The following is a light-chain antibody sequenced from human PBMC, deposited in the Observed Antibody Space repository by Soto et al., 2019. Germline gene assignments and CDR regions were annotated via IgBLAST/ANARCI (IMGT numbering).Light chain of an antibody. Sequence: QSVLTQPPSASGTPGQRVTISCSGSSSNIGSDYVYWYQQLPGTAPQLLIYRNNQRPSGVPDRFSGSKSVTSASLAISGVRSEDEADYYCAAWDDSLSGWVFGGGTKLTVL. J-gene: IGLJ3*02. CDR2: RNN. CDR3: AAWDDSLSGWV. V-gene: IGLV1-47*01. CDR1: SSNIGSDY.